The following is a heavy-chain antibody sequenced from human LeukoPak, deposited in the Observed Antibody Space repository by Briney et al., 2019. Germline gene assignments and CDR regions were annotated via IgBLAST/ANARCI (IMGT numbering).Heavy chain of an antibody. V-gene: IGHV4-59*11. J-gene: IGHJ6*03. CDR1: GGSISSHY. D-gene: IGHD4-11*01. Sequence: SETLSLTCTVSGGSISSHYWSWIRQPPGKGLEWIGYIYYSGSTNYNPSLKSRVTISIDTSKNQFSLKLSSVTAADTAVYYCARVGSYSNYYYYYYMDVWGKGTTVTVSS. CDR2: IYYSGST. CDR3: ARVGSYSNYYYYYYMDV.